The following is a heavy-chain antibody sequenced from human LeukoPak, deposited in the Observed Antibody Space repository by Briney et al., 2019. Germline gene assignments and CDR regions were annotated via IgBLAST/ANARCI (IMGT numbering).Heavy chain of an antibody. J-gene: IGHJ4*02. D-gene: IGHD3-22*01. CDR3: AKTPLNYYDSSGSMGYFGY. CDR1: GFTFSSYA. CDR2: ISGSGGST. Sequence: GGSLRLSCAASGFTFSSYAMSWVRQAPGKGLEWVSGISGSGGSTYYADSVKGRFTISRDNSKNTLYLQMNSLRAEDTAVYYCAKTPLNYYDSSGSMGYFGYWGQGTLVTVSS. V-gene: IGHV3-23*01.